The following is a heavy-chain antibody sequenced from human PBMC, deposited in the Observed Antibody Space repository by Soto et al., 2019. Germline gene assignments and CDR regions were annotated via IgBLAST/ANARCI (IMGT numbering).Heavy chain of an antibody. D-gene: IGHD1-7*01. V-gene: IGHV4-4*02. CDR2: IYRTGST. Sequence: SETLSLTCAASGGSFTSNNGWTWVRQPPGQGLEWIGEIYRTGSTNYNPSLKSRVTISLDKSENQFSLKVTSLTAADTAVYYCASRDPGTSVDYWGQGTLVTVS. J-gene: IGHJ4*02. CDR1: GGSFTSNNG. CDR3: ASRDPGTSVDY.